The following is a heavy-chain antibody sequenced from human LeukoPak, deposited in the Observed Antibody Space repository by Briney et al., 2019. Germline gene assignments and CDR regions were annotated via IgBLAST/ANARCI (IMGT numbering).Heavy chain of an antibody. CDR1: GGSSSGYY. J-gene: IGHJ6*02. D-gene: IGHD1-20*01. V-gene: IGHV4-34*01. CDR2: INHSGST. Sequence: SETLSLTCAVYGGSSSGYYWSWIRQPPGKGLEWIGEINHSGSTNYNPSLKSRVTISIDTSKNQFSLKLSSVTAADTAVYYCARHFKDNNWNLPGVAHYYYYYGMDVWGQGTTVTVSS. CDR3: ARHFKDNNWNLPGVAHYYYYYGMDV.